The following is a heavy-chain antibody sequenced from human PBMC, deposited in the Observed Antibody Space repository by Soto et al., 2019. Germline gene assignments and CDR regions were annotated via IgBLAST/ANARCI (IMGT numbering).Heavy chain of an antibody. J-gene: IGHJ4*02. CDR3: ARGFDWLLCL. Sequence: PSETLSLTCTVSGGSVSSGSYYWSWIRQPPGKGLEWIGYIYYSGSTNFNPSLKSRVTISVDTSKNQFSLKLSSVTAADTAVYYCARGFDWLLCLWGQGTRVTVSS. CDR2: IYYSGST. V-gene: IGHV4-61*01. D-gene: IGHD3-9*01. CDR1: GGSVSSGSYY.